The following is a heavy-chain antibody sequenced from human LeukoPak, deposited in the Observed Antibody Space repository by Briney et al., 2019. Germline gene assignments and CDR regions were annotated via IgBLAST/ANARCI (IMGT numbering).Heavy chain of an antibody. Sequence: GGSLRLSCAASGFTVSSNYMSWVRQAPGKGLEWVSVIYSGGSTYYADSVKGRFTITRDNSKNTLYLQMNSLRAGDTAVYYCARYCSSTSCYSGGFDPWGQGTLVTVSS. D-gene: IGHD2-2*02. CDR3: ARYCSSTSCYSGGFDP. J-gene: IGHJ5*02. CDR2: IYSGGST. CDR1: GFTVSSNY. V-gene: IGHV3-53*01.